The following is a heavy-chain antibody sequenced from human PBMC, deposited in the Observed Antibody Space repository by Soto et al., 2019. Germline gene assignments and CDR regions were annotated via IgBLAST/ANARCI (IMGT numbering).Heavy chain of an antibody. V-gene: IGHV1-2*02. CDR2: INPNSGGT. D-gene: IGHD2-15*01. CDR1: GYTFTGYY. Sequence: SVKVSCKASGYTFTGYYMHWVRQAPGQGLEWMGWINPNSGGTNYAQKFQGRVTMTRDTSISTAYMELSRLRSDDTAVYYCARGPLNIVVVVAATPGFDYYGMDVWGQGTTVTVSS. J-gene: IGHJ6*02. CDR3: ARGPLNIVVVVAATPGFDYYGMDV.